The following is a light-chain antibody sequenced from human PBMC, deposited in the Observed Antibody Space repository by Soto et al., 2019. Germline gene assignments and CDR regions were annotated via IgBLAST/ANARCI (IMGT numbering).Light chain of an antibody. CDR2: DVT. Sequence: QSALTQPRSVSGSPGQSVTVSCTGTDSDVGGYNYVSWYQQHPGKAPKLMIYDVTKRPSGVPYRFSGSKSGNTAYLTISGLQADDEADYYCCSYAGTYTYVFGIGTKVTVL. CDR3: CSYAGTYTYV. CDR1: DSDVGGYNY. V-gene: IGLV2-11*01. J-gene: IGLJ1*01.